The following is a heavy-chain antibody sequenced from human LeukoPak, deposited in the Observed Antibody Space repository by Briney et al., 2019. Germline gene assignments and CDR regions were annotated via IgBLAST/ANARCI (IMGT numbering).Heavy chain of an antibody. D-gene: IGHD2-2*01. Sequence: SETLSLTCAVYGGSFSGYYWSWIRQPPGKGLEWIGEINHSGSTNYNPSLKSRVTISVDTSKNQFSLKLSSVAAADTAVYYCARGYGSSTRLIRFDPWGQGTLVTVSS. CDR2: INHSGST. V-gene: IGHV4-34*01. J-gene: IGHJ5*02. CDR1: GGSFSGYY. CDR3: ARGYGSSTRLIRFDP.